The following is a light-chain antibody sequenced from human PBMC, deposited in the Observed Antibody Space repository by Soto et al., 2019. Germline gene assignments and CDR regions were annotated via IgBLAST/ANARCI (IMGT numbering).Light chain of an antibody. CDR2: GAS. Sequence: EIVMTQSPATLSVSPGERATLSCRASQSVSSNLAWYQQKPGQAPRLLIHGASTRATGFPGRFSGSGSGTDFTLTISSLQSEDFAVYYCQQYNNWPWTFGQGTKVDIK. CDR1: QSVSSN. V-gene: IGKV3-15*01. CDR3: QQYNNWPWT. J-gene: IGKJ1*01.